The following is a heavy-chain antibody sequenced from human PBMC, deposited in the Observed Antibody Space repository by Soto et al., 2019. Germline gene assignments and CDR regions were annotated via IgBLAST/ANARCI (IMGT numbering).Heavy chain of an antibody. CDR3: GSARTGRDFDD. CDR1: GFSFSDYY. Sequence: GGSLRLSCAVSGFSFSDYYMSWIRQAPGKGLEWLSYITSSGSTKFYADSVKGRFTVSRDNANNVLYLQLNSLTAEDTAVYYCGSARTGRDFDDWGQGTLVTVS. J-gene: IGHJ4*02. V-gene: IGHV3-11*01. CDR2: ITSSGSTK. D-gene: IGHD3-9*01.